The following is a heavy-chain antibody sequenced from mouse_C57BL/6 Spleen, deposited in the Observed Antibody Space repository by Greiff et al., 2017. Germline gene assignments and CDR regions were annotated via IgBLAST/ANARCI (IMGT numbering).Heavy chain of an antibody. CDR1: GFTFSDFY. V-gene: IGHV7-1*01. CDR3: ARGGGLWYFDV. D-gene: IGHD3-3*01. CDR2: SRNKANDYTT. J-gene: IGHJ1*03. Sequence: EVQRVESGGGLVQSGRSLRLSCATSGFTFSDFYMEWVRQAPGKGLEWIAASRNKANDYTTEYSASVKGRFIVARDTSQSILYLQMNALRAEDTAIYYCARGGGLWYFDVWGTGTTVTVSS.